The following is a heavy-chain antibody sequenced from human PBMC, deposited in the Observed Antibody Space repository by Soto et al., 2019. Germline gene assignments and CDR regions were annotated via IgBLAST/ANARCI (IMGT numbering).Heavy chain of an antibody. V-gene: IGHV1-3*01. Sequence: ASVKVSCKASGYTFTSYAMHWVRQAPGQRLEWMGWINAGNGNTKYSQKFQGRVTITRDTSASTAYMELSSLRSEDTAVYYCARDSTYYDFWSGYNWFDPWGQGTLVTVSS. CDR3: ARDSTYYDFWSGYNWFDP. CDR1: GYTFTSYA. J-gene: IGHJ5*02. D-gene: IGHD3-3*01. CDR2: INAGNGNT.